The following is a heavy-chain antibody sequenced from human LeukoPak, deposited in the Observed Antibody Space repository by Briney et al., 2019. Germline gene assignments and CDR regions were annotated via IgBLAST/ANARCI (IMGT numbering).Heavy chain of an antibody. D-gene: IGHD4-17*01. Sequence: GGSLRLSCAASGFTFSSYAMSWVRQAPGKGLEWVSAISGSGGSTYYADSVKGWFTISRDNSKNTLYLQMNSLRAEDTAVYYCARVLWNGDYPRFDYWGQGTLVTVSS. V-gene: IGHV3-23*01. J-gene: IGHJ4*02. CDR3: ARVLWNGDYPRFDY. CDR2: ISGSGGST. CDR1: GFTFSSYA.